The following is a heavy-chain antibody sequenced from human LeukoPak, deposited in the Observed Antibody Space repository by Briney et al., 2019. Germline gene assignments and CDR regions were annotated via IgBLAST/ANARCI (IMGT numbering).Heavy chain of an antibody. CDR2: SSWNSGSI. V-gene: IGHV3-9*03. J-gene: IGHJ4*02. CDR1: GFTFDDYA. Sequence: PGGSLRLSCAAAGFTFDDYAMRWVRPAPGKGLEWDSGSSWNSGSIDYADSVKGRFTISRDNAKNSLYLQMNSLRAEDMALYHCARSVEMATRIDYWGQGTLVTVSS. D-gene: IGHD5-24*01. CDR3: ARSVEMATRIDY.